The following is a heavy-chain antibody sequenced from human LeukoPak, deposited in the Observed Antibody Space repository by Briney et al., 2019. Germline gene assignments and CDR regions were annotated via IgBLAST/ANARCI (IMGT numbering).Heavy chain of an antibody. D-gene: IGHD3-10*02. Sequence: GGSLRLSCAASGFTFSSYSIAWVRQAPGKGLEWVSSISFSNKYIYYGDSVKGRFTISRDNAKNSVYLQMNSLRVEDTAVYYCARDGVLFGESVYYFDYWGQGARVTVSS. CDR1: GFTFSSYS. J-gene: IGHJ4*02. V-gene: IGHV3-21*01. CDR2: ISFSNKYI. CDR3: ARDGVLFGESVYYFDY.